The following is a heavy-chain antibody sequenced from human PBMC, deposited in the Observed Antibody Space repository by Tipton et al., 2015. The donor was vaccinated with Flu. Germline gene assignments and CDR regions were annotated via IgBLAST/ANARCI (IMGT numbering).Heavy chain of an antibody. CDR1: GGSISSYY. CDR2: IYYSGST. D-gene: IGHD3/OR15-3a*01. CDR3: ARDSPDWGFDY. J-gene: IGHJ4*02. Sequence: TLSLTCTVPGGSISSYYWSWIRPPPGKGLEWIGYIYYSGSTNYNPSLKSRVTISVDTSKNQFSLKLSSVTAADTAVYYCARDSPDWGFDYWGQGTLVTVSS. V-gene: IGHV4-59*01.